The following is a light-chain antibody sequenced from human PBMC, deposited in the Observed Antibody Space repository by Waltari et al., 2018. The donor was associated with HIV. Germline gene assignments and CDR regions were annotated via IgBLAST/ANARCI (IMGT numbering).Light chain of an antibody. CDR3: LQHKSYPRT. CDR1: HDIGNA. V-gene: IGKV1-17*01. Sequence: DIQMTQSPSSLSASVGDRVTITCRASHDIGNALGWYQQKPGQAPQRLIYSAFTLQSGVPSRFSGRGSEMEFTLTINGLQSDDVATYYCLQHKSYPRTFGRGTKVE. J-gene: IGKJ1*01. CDR2: SAF.